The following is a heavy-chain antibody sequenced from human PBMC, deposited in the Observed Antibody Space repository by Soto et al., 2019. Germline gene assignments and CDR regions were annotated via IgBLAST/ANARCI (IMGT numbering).Heavy chain of an antibody. CDR1: GGSMSSYY. CDR3: ARDRPAFKSFGSGMDG. CDR2: IHYGGGT. J-gene: IGHJ6*02. Sequence: PSETLSLTCTVSGGSMSSYYWTWIRQPPGKGLEWIGFIHYGGGTVYNPALRRRVTVTVETSKKQFSLNLSSVTAADTAVYYCARDRPAFKSFGSGMDGWGQGTTDTVSS. V-gene: IGHV4-59*12. D-gene: IGHD3-16*01.